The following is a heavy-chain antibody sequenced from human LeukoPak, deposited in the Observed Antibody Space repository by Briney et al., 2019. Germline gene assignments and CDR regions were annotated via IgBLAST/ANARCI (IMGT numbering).Heavy chain of an antibody. V-gene: IGHV5-51*01. Sequence: GESLKISCKGSGYSFTSYWIGWVRQMPGKGLEWMGIIYPCDSDTRYSPSFQGQVTISADKSIRHAYLKWSSMKASDTDMYYCARLAEYCDSSGYYSGYYFDYWGQGTLVTVSS. D-gene: IGHD3-22*01. CDR2: IYPCDSDT. CDR3: ARLAEYCDSSGYYSGYYFDY. CDR1: GYSFTSYW. J-gene: IGHJ4*02.